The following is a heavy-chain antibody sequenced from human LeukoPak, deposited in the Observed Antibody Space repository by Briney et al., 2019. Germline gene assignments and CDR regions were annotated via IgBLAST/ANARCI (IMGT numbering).Heavy chain of an antibody. CDR2: IKQDGSEK. CDR1: GFTFSSYC. V-gene: IGHV3-7*03. Sequence: GWSMRLSCAAAGFTFSSYCMRWVSRPPGEGLEWVANIKQDGSEKYYMDSVKGRFTISIDNAKNSLYLQMSGLRAEDTVAYFCGRGQTTVTNWGQRTLVTVS. CDR3: GRGQTTVTN. D-gene: IGHD4-17*01. J-gene: IGHJ4*02.